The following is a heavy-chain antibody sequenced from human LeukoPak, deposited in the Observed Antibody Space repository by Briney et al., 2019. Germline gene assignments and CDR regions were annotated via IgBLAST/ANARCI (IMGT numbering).Heavy chain of an antibody. CDR3: ARKYYGYVWGSYRPYNWFDP. CDR2: IIPIFGTA. Sequence: SVKVSCKASGGTFSSYAISWVRQAPGQGLEWMGGIIPIFGTANYAQKFQGRVTITADESTSTAYMELSSLRSEDTAVYYCARKYYGYVWGSYRPYNWFDPWGQGTLVTVSS. D-gene: IGHD3-16*02. CDR1: GGTFSSYA. J-gene: IGHJ5*02. V-gene: IGHV1-69*13.